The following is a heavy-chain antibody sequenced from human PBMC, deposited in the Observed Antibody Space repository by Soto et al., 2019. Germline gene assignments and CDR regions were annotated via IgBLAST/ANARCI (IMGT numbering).Heavy chain of an antibody. V-gene: IGHV3-21*01. CDR3: TRDASRDSSARGWFDP. Sequence: LRLSCAASGFTFRSFTMNWVRQAPGKGLEWVSTISSNSAYIYYTDALRGRFTISRDNAKNSLHLQMNSLRAEDTAVYYCTRDASRDSSARGWFDPWGPGTLVTVSS. CDR1: GFTFRSFT. D-gene: IGHD6-13*01. J-gene: IGHJ5*02. CDR2: ISSNSAYI.